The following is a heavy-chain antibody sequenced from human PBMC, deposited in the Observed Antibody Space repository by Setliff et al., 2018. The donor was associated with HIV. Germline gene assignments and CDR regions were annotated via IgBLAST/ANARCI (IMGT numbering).Heavy chain of an antibody. CDR2: ISSDGSDK. CDR3: SRHLGYCSTTNSC. V-gene: IGHV3-30*01. Sequence: GESLKISCAASGFAFRNYIFHWVRQAPGKGLEWAAIISSDGSDKNYADSVKGRFTVSRDNSKNTLYLQMNSLRGEDTAVYYCSRHLGYCSTTNSCWGQGTPVTVSS. J-gene: IGHJ4*02. CDR1: GFAFRNYI. D-gene: IGHD2-2*03.